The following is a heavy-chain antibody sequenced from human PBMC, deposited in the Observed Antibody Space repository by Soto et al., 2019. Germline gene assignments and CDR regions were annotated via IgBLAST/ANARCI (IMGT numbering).Heavy chain of an antibody. V-gene: IGHV3-30*03. Sequence: GGSLRLSCAASGFTFSSYGMHWVRQAPGKGLEWVAVISYDGSNKYYADSVKGRFTISRDNSKNTLYLQMNSLRAEDTAVYYCEILPGGMDVWGQGTTVTVSS. CDR2: ISYDGSNK. J-gene: IGHJ6*02. CDR1: GFTFSSYG. D-gene: IGHD3-10*01. CDR3: EILPGGMDV.